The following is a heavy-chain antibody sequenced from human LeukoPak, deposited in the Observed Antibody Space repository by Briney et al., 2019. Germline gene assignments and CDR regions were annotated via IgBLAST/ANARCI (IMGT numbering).Heavy chain of an antibody. J-gene: IGHJ4*02. D-gene: IGHD1-26*01. CDR3: ARDRRATTGGGGGDY. Sequence: GASVKVSCKASGYTFTTYYKHWVRQAPGQGLEWMGMINPSGGSTTYAQKFQGRVTMTRDTSASTDYMELSSLTSEDTAVYYCARDRRATTGGGGGDYWGQGTLVTVSS. V-gene: IGHV1-46*01. CDR2: INPSGGST. CDR1: GYTFTTYY.